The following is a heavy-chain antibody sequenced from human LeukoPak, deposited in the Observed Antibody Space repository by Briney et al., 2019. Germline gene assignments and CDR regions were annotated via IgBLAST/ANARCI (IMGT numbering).Heavy chain of an antibody. CDR1: GYSFTSYW. V-gene: IGHV5-51*01. J-gene: IGHJ3*02. Sequence: GESLKISCKGSGYSFTSYWIAWVRQMPGKGLQWMGIIYPGDSDTRYSPSFQGQVTISADKSISTAYLQWSSLKASDTAMYYCARRNIVVVPAAKGTTGAFDIWGQGTMVTVFS. CDR3: ARRNIVVVPAAKGTTGAFDI. D-gene: IGHD2-2*01. CDR2: IYPGDSDT.